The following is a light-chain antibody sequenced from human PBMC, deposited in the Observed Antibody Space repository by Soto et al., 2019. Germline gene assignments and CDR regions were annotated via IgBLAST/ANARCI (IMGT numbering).Light chain of an antibody. J-gene: IGLJ3*02. CDR3: QTWGTGNWV. CDR2: LNSDGSH. V-gene: IGLV4-69*01. CDR1: SGHSSYA. Sequence: QPVLTQSPSASASLGASVKLTRTLSSGHSSYAIAWHQQQPEKGPRYLMKLNSDGSHSKGDGIPDRFSGSSSGAERYLTISSLQSEDEADYYCQTWGTGNWVFGGGTKVTVL.